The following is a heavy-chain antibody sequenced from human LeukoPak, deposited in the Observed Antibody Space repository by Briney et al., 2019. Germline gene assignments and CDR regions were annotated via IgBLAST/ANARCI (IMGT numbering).Heavy chain of an antibody. CDR2: ISSGSSYI. J-gene: IGHJ6*02. Sequence: GGSLRLSCAASGFTFSSYAMSWVRQAPGKGLEWVSSISSGSSYIYYADSVKGRFTISRDNAKNSLYLQMNSLRAEDTAVYYCAGEQPTRNPGMDVWGQGTTVTVSS. D-gene: IGHD1-1*01. V-gene: IGHV3-21*01. CDR1: GFTFSSYA. CDR3: AGEQPTRNPGMDV.